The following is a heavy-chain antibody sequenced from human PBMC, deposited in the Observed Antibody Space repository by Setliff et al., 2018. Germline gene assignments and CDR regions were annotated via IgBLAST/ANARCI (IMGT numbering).Heavy chain of an antibody. Sequence: GSLRLSCAASGFTFSDYYMSWIRQAPGKGLEWVANIKQDGSAKYYVDSVKGRFSISRDEAKNSLYLQMNSLRTEDTAVYYCARSAVAVPGQFYFDNWGQGTQVTVSS. D-gene: IGHD6-19*01. CDR1: GFTFSDYY. CDR3: ARSAVAVPGQFYFDN. CDR2: IKQDGSAK. J-gene: IGHJ4*02. V-gene: IGHV3-7*01.